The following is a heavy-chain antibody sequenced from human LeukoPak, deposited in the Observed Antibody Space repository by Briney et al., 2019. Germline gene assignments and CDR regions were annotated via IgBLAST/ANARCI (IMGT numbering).Heavy chain of an antibody. J-gene: IGHJ3*02. D-gene: IGHD3-22*01. Sequence: ASVKVSCKASGYTFTGYYIHWVRQAPGQALECLGWINPNSGGTNYAQKFQGRVTMTRDTSITTAYMELSRLRSDDTAVYSCASPIPHQMYDSGGGDAFDIWGQGTMVTVSS. CDR1: GYTFTGYY. CDR2: INPNSGGT. V-gene: IGHV1-2*02. CDR3: ASPIPHQMYDSGGGDAFDI.